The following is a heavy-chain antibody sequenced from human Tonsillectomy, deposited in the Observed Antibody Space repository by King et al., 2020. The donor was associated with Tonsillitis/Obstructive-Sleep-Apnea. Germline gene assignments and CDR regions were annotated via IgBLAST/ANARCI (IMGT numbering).Heavy chain of an antibody. D-gene: IGHD1-1*01. CDR3: ARRVQLERRGDAFNI. Sequence: QLQESGPGLVKPSETLSLTCTVSGGSISSSTYYWGWIRQPPGKGLEWIGTIYYSGSTYYNPSLKTRVTISVSTSNNQFSLKLSSVTAADTAVYYCARRVQLERRGDAFNIWGQGTMVTVSS. V-gene: IGHV4-39*01. CDR2: IYYSGST. J-gene: IGHJ3*02. CDR1: GGSISSSTYY.